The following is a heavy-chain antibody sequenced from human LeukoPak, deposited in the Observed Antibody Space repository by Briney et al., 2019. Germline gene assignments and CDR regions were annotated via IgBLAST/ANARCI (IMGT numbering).Heavy chain of an antibody. CDR2: IFPSGGEI. J-gene: IGHJ4*02. D-gene: IGHD3-22*01. V-gene: IGHV3-23*01. CDR1: GFTFSTFA. Sequence: GGSLRLACAASGFTFSTFAMIWVRQPPGKGLEWVSSIFPSGGEIHYADSVRGRFTISRDNSKSILSLQMNSLRAEDTAVYYCQLWDSDSSGYYSYYFDYWGQGTLVTVSS. CDR3: QLWDSDSSGYYSYYFDY.